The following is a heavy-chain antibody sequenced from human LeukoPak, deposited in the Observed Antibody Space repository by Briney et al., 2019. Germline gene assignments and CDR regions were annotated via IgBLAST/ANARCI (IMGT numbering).Heavy chain of an antibody. V-gene: IGHV4-30-4*07. Sequence: KPSETLSLTCAVSGGSISRGGYSWSWIRQPPGKGLEWIGYFYYSGSTYYNPSLKSRVTISVDTSKNQFSLKLSSVTAADTAVYYCARGRRYSYGNWFDPWGQGTLVTVSS. CDR2: FYYSGST. CDR1: GGSISRGGYS. J-gene: IGHJ5*02. D-gene: IGHD5-18*01. CDR3: ARGRRYSYGNWFDP.